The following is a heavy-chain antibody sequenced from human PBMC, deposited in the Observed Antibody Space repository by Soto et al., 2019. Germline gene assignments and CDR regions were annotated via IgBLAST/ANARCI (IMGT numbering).Heavy chain of an antibody. CDR3: ASDPRYQLRYTGMDV. D-gene: IGHD2-2*01. Sequence: HGQLVQSVAEVKKPGASVKVSCKASGYTFTSYGSSWGRQAPGQVLEWMGWISAYNGNTNDAQKLKGRVTMTTDTATSTAYIELRSLRSDDTAVDYCASDPRYQLRYTGMDVWGQGTPVTVSS. V-gene: IGHV1-18*01. CDR1: GYTFTSYG. CDR2: ISAYNGNT. J-gene: IGHJ6*02.